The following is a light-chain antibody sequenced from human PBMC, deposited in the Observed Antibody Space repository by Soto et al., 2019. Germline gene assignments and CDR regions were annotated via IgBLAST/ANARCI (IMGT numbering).Light chain of an antibody. CDR1: SSNIGSNT. Sequence: QSALTQPPSASGTPGQRVTISCSGSSSNIGSNTVSWYQQLPGTAPKLLMYSDKYRPSGVPDRFSGSKSGTSASLAISGLQSEDEADYYCAAWDDSLNGYVFGPGTKVTVL. J-gene: IGLJ1*01. CDR2: SDK. CDR3: AAWDDSLNGYV. V-gene: IGLV1-44*01.